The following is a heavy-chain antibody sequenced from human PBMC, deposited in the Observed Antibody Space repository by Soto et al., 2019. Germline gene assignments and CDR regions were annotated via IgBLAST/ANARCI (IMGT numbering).Heavy chain of an antibody. CDR1: GFTFSHAW. CDR2: IKSKADGETK. D-gene: IGHD4-4*01. Sequence: EMHLVDSGGGLVKPGGSLRLSCAASGFTFSHAWMSWVRQAPGKGLEWVGRIKSKADGETKDYGAPVRGRFTISRDDSQDILYLHMNSLRIEDTAVYYCCVIKRRDQYSTSGYWFDPWGRGTLVTVSS. V-gene: IGHV3-15*01. J-gene: IGHJ5*02. CDR3: CVIKRRDQYSTSGYWFDP.